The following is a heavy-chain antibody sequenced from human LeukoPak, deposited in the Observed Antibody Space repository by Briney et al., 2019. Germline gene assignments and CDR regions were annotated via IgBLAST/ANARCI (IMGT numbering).Heavy chain of an antibody. J-gene: IGHJ4*02. CDR1: GGTFSSYT. CDR2: IIPILGIA. V-gene: IGHV1-69*02. Sequence: SVKVSSKASGGTFSSYTISWVRQAPGQGLEWMGRIIPILGIANYAQKFQGRVTITADKSTSTAYMELSSLRSEDTAVYYCASYYYDSSGFFDYWGQGTLATVSS. CDR3: ASYYYDSSGFFDY. D-gene: IGHD3-22*01.